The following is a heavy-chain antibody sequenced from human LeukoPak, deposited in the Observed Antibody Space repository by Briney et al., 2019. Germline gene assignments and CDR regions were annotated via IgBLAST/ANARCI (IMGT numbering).Heavy chain of an antibody. V-gene: IGHV1-46*01. CDR2: INPSGGST. CDR1: GYTFTSYY. CDR3: ARVGDFYDSSGYYSSADAFDI. Sequence: GASVKVSCKASGYTFTSYYMHWVRQAPGQGLEWMGIINPSGGSTSYAQKFQGRVTMTRDMSTSTAYMEVSSLRSEDTAVYYCARVGDFYDSSGYYSSADAFDIWGQGTMVTVSS. J-gene: IGHJ3*02. D-gene: IGHD3-22*01.